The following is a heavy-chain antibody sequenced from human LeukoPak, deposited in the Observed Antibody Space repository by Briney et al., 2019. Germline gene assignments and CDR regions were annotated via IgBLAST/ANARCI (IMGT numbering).Heavy chain of an antibody. J-gene: IGHJ4*02. CDR2: IRYDGSNK. CDR3: AKVVLWFGDLFDY. CDR1: GFTFSSYA. Sequence: GGSLRLSCAASGFTFSSYAMSWVRQAPGKGLEWVAFIRYDGSNKYYADSVKGRFTISRDNSKNTLYLQMNSLRAEDTAVYYCAKVVLWFGDLFDYWGQGTLVTVSS. D-gene: IGHD3-10*01. V-gene: IGHV3-30*02.